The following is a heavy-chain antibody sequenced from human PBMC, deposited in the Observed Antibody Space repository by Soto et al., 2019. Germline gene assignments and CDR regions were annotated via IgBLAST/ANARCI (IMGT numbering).Heavy chain of an antibody. CDR2: IIPILGIA. CDR3: ASPIYCSGGSCHKNDAFDI. D-gene: IGHD2-15*01. V-gene: IGHV1-69*02. CDR1: GGTFSSYT. Sequence: QVQLVQSGAEVKKPGSSVKVSCKASGGTFSSYTISWVRQAPGQGLEWMGRIIPILGIANYAQKFQGRVTITADKSTSTAYMKLSSLRSEDTAVYYCASPIYCSGGSCHKNDAFDIWGQGTMVTVSS. J-gene: IGHJ3*02.